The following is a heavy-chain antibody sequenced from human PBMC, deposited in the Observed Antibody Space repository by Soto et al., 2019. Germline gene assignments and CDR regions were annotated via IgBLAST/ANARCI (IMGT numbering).Heavy chain of an antibody. CDR3: ARDKITGLFDY. CDR1: GGSFSGYY. V-gene: IGHV4-34*01. D-gene: IGHD2-8*02. CDR2: INHSGST. Sequence: QEQLQQWGAGLLKPSETLSLTCAVYGGSFSGYYWTWIRQPPGTGLEWIGEINHSGSTNNNPSLNRRVTISVDTSKNQFSLKLTSVTVAAAVVYYCARDKITGLFDYWGQGTLVTVSS. J-gene: IGHJ4*02.